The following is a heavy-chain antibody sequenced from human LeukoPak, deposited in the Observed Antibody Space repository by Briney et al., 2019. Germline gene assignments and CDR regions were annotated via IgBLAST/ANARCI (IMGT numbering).Heavy chain of an antibody. Sequence: SETLSLTCTVSGGSISSSSYYWGWIRQPPGKGLEWIGSIYHSGSTYYNPSLKSRVTISVDTSKNQFSLKLSSVTAADTAVYYCARDLPIVVAQNWFDPWGQGTLVTVSS. CDR1: GGSISSSSYY. D-gene: IGHD2-21*01. J-gene: IGHJ5*02. CDR2: IYHSGST. V-gene: IGHV4-39*07. CDR3: ARDLPIVVAQNWFDP.